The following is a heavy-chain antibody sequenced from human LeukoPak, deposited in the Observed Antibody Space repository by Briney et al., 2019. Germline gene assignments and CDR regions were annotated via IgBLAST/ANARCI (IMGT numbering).Heavy chain of an antibody. CDR1: GYSLDSYG. D-gene: IGHD6-19*01. J-gene: IGHJ4*02. CDR3: ARGSPMYSSGWYYFDY. Sequence: ASVKVSCKASGYSLDSYGISWVRQAPGQGLEWMGWINPNSGGTNYAQKFQGRVTMTRDTSISTAYMELSRLRSDDTAVYYCARGSPMYSSGWYYFDYWGQGTLVTVSS. CDR2: INPNSGGT. V-gene: IGHV1-2*02.